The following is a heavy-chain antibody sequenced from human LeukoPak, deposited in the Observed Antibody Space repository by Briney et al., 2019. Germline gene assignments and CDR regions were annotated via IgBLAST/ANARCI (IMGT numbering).Heavy chain of an antibody. V-gene: IGHV1-46*01. Sequence: GASVKVSCKASGYTFTSYYMHWVRQAPGQGLEWMGIINPSGGSTSYAQKFQGRVTMTRDTSTSTVYMELSSLRSEDTAVYYCARGPRWTYYYDSRATGYFDLWGRGTLVTVSS. D-gene: IGHD3-22*01. CDR3: ARGPRWTYYYDSRATGYFDL. CDR1: GYTFTSYY. CDR2: INPSGGST. J-gene: IGHJ2*01.